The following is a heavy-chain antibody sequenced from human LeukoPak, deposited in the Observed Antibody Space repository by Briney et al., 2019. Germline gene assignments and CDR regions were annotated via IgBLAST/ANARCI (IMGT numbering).Heavy chain of an antibody. CDR2: ISGSGGST. V-gene: IGHV3-23*01. Sequence: GGSLRLSCAASGFTFSSYWMDWVRQAPGKGLEWISFISGSGGSTYYADSVKGRFTISRDNSKNTLYLQMNSLRAEDTAVYYCAKVTYYDFWSGYCNFDYWGQGTLVTVSS. CDR1: GFTFSSYW. CDR3: AKVTYYDFWSGYCNFDY. J-gene: IGHJ4*02. D-gene: IGHD3-3*01.